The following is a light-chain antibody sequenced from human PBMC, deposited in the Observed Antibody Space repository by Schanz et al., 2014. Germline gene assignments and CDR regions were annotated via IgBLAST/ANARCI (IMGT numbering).Light chain of an antibody. CDR3: VSYTSSSTWV. Sequence: QSVLTQPPSASGSPGQSVTISCTGTSSDVGGYNYVSWYQQHPGKAPKLMIYEVSNRPSGVPDRFSGSKSGNTASLTISGLQAEDEADYYCVSYTSSSTWVFGGGTKLTVL. V-gene: IGLV2-8*01. J-gene: IGLJ3*02. CDR2: EVS. CDR1: SSDVGGYNY.